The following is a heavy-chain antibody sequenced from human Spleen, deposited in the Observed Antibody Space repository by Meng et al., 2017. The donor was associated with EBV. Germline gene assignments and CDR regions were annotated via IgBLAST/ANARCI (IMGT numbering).Heavy chain of an antibody. J-gene: IGHJ4*02. CDR3: ARGLQWDLLVPFDF. V-gene: IGHV3-21*01. Sequence: EVQLVDSGGXLVKPGGSLXLSCAASGFTFSSHSMNWVRQAPGKGLEWVSSITSSGAYIYYADSVKGRFTISRDNTKNSLYLQMNSLRTEDTAVYYCARGLQWDLLVPFDFWGQGTLVTVSS. CDR1: GFTFSSHS. D-gene: IGHD1-26*01. CDR2: ITSSGAYI.